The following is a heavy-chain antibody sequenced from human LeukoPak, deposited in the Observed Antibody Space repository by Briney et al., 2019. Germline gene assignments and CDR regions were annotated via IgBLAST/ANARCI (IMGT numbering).Heavy chain of an antibody. Sequence: GGSLRLSCAASGFTFSSYAMHWVRQAPGKGLEWVAVISYDGSNKYYADSVKGRFTISRDNSKNTLYLQMNSLRAEDTAVYYCARATMIVVVITFDPWGQGTLVTVSS. CDR3: ARATMIVVVITFDP. CDR2: ISYDGSNK. D-gene: IGHD3-22*01. CDR1: GFTFSSYA. V-gene: IGHV3-30-3*01. J-gene: IGHJ5*02.